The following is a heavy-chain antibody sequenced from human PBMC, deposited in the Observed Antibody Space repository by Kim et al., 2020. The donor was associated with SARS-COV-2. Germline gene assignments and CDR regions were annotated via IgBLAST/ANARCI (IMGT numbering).Heavy chain of an antibody. CDR1: GGSISSGGYY. V-gene: IGHV4-31*03. CDR3: ARDVIQPHYYYYYGMDV. Sequence: SETLSLTCTVSGGSISSGGYYWSWIRQHPGKGLEWIGYIYYSGSTYSNPSLKSRVTISVDTSKNQFSLKLSSVTAADTAVYYCARDVIQPHYYYYYGMDVWGQGTTVTVSS. D-gene: IGHD5-18*01. J-gene: IGHJ6*02. CDR2: IYYSGST.